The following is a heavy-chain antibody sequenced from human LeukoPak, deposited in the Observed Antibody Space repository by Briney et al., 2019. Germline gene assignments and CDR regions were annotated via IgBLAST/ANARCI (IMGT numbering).Heavy chain of an antibody. D-gene: IGHD5-24*01. CDR1: GGSISSYY. Sequence: SETLSLTCTVSGGSISSYYWSWIRQPPGKGLEWIGYIYYSGSTNYNPSLKSRVTISVDTSKNQFSLKLSSVTAADTAVYYCARHRVGIRYFDYWGQGTLVTVSS. CDR3: ARHRVGIRYFDY. J-gene: IGHJ4*02. CDR2: IYYSGST. V-gene: IGHV4-59*08.